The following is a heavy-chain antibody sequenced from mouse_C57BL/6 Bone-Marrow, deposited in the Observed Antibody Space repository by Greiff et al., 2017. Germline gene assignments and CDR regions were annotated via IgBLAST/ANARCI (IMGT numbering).Heavy chain of an antibody. D-gene: IGHD3-3*01. CDR2: IDPSDSYT. CDR3: ARRAGTGPWFAY. J-gene: IGHJ3*01. V-gene: IGHV1-50*01. Sequence: QVQLKQPGAELVKPGASVKLSCKASGYTFTSYWMQWVKQRPGQGLEWIGEIDPSDSYTNYNQKFKGKATLTVDTSSSTAYMQLSSLTSEDSAVYYCARRAGTGPWFAYWGQGTLVTVSA. CDR1: GYTFTSYW.